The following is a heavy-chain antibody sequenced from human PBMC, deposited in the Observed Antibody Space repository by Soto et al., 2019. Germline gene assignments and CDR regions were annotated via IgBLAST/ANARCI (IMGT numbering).Heavy chain of an antibody. CDR1: GGSISSSSYY. D-gene: IGHD5-12*01. CDR3: ARPPGYAGGWFDP. Sequence: QLQLQESGPGLVKPSETLSLTCTVSGGSISSSSYYWGWIRQPPGKGLEWIGSIYYSGSTYYNPPLKSRVTISVDTSKNQSSLKLSSVTAADTAVYYCARPPGYAGGWFDPWGQGTLVTVSS. V-gene: IGHV4-39*01. CDR2: IYYSGST. J-gene: IGHJ5*02.